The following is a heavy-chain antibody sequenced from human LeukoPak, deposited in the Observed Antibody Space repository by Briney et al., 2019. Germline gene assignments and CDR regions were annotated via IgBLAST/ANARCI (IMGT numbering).Heavy chain of an antibody. D-gene: IGHD3-3*01. Sequence: ASVRVSCKASGYTFTSYGISWVRQAPGQGLEWMGWISAYNGNTNYVQKLQGRVTMTTDTFTSTAYMELRSLRSDDTAVYYCARVTMFGVVMDYWGQGTLVTVSS. J-gene: IGHJ4*02. CDR3: ARVTMFGVVMDY. CDR2: ISAYNGNT. V-gene: IGHV1-18*01. CDR1: GYTFTSYG.